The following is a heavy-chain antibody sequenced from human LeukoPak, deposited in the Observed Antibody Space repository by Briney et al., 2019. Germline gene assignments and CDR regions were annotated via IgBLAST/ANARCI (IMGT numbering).Heavy chain of an antibody. CDR3: ARMTSGSWVGAFDI. CDR2: INPSGGST. V-gene: IGHV1-46*01. CDR1: GFTFTNYN. J-gene: IGHJ3*02. D-gene: IGHD1-26*01. Sequence: ASVKVSCKASGFTFTNYNMHWVRQAPGQGLEWMGIINPSGGSTNYAQNFQARVTMTRDTSTSTVYMELSSLRSEDTAVYYCARMTSGSWVGAFDIWGQGTMVTVSS.